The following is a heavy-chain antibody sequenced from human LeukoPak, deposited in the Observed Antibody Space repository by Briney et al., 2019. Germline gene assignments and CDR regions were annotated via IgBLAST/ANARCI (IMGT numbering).Heavy chain of an antibody. CDR3: ARGRGYNWNYFDY. V-gene: IGHV4-59*12. CDR1: GGSISSYY. Sequence: SETLSLTCTVSGGSISSYYWSWIRQPPGKGLEWIGYIYYSGSTNYNPSLKSRVTISVDTSKNQFSLKLSSVTAADTAVYYCARGRGYNWNYFDYWGQGTLVTVSS. D-gene: IGHD1-20*01. CDR2: IYYSGST. J-gene: IGHJ4*02.